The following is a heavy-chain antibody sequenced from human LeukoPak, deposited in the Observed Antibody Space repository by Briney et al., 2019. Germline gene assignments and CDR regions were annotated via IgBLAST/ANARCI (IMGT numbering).Heavy chain of an antibody. CDR3: ARGRPDFWTNFYTYFLDS. V-gene: IGHV4-59*01. D-gene: IGHD3/OR15-3a*01. J-gene: IGHJ4*02. CDR1: AGSISSYY. CDR2: IYYSGST. Sequence: SETLSLTCTVSAGSISSYYWTWIRQPPGRGLEWIGYIYYSGSTNYNPSLKSRVAISLDTSKNQFSLRLSSVTAADTAIYYCARGRPDFWTNFYTYFLDSWGQGTLVTVSS.